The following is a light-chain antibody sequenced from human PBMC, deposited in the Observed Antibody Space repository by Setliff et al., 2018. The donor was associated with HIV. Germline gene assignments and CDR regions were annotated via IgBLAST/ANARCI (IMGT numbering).Light chain of an antibody. CDR1: SRDIGAYKY. J-gene: IGLJ1*01. CDR3: SSYTKTSTLL. CDR2: EVS. Sequence: QSALAQPASISGSPGQSITISCTGTSRDIGAYKYVSWYQQHPGKAPKLPIYEVSDRPSGVSNRFSGSKSDNTASLTISGLQTEDEADYYCSSYTKTSTLLFGTGTKVTVL. V-gene: IGLV2-14*01.